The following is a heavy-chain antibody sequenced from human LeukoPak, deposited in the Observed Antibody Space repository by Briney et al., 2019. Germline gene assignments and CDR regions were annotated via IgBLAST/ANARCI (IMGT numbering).Heavy chain of an antibody. CDR2: INPDSGGT. CDR1: GYSFTGYY. J-gene: IGHJ6*03. V-gene: IGHV1-2*02. D-gene: IGHD4-11*01. CDR3: ASGYSDYADYYNYYMDV. Sequence: APVKVSCKASGYSFTGYYMHWVRQAPGQGLEWMGWINPDSGGTNYAQKFQGRVTMTRDTSITTVYMELSRLSSDDTALYYCASGYSDYADYYNYYMDVWGKGTTVTVSS.